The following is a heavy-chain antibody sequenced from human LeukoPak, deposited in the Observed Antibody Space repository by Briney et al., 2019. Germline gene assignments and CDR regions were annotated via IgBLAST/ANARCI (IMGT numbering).Heavy chain of an antibody. V-gene: IGHV1-2*06. CDR1: GYTFTGYY. J-gene: IGHJ5*02. CDR3: ARPYSSGWSENWFGP. Sequence: ASVKVSCKASGYTFTGYYMHWVRQAPGQGLEWMGRINPDSGGANYAQNFQGRVTMTRDTSITTAYLQMTRLTSDDTAVYYCARPYSSGWSENWFGPWGQGTLVTVSS. D-gene: IGHD6-19*01. CDR2: INPDSGGA.